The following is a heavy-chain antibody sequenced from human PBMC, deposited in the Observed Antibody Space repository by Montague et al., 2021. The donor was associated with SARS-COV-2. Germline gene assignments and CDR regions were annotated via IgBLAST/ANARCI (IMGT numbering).Heavy chain of an antibody. D-gene: IGHD3-3*01. Sequence: SETLSLTCIVSGGSVSSGSYYWSWIRQPPGKGLEWIGYIYYSGSTXYNPSLKSRVTISVDTSKNQFSLKLSSVTAADTAVYYCARDPWRITIFGVVTRYGMDVWAKGPRSPSP. V-gene: IGHV4-61*01. CDR2: IYYSGST. CDR3: ARDPWRITIFGVVTRYGMDV. J-gene: IGHJ6*02. CDR1: GGSVSSGSYY.